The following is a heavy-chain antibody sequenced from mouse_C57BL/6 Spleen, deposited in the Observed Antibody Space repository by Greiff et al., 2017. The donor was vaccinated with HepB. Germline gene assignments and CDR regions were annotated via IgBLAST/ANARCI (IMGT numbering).Heavy chain of an antibody. D-gene: IGHD2-4*01. CDR1: GYAFSSSW. Sequence: QVHVKQSGPELVKPGASVKISCKASGYAFSSSWMNWVKQRPGKGLEWIGRIYPGDGDTNYNGKFKGKATLTADKSSSTAYMQLSSLTSEDSAVYFCASAIYYDYDGGFAYWGQGTLVTVSA. CDR3: ASAIYYDYDGGFAY. J-gene: IGHJ3*01. CDR2: IYPGDGDT. V-gene: IGHV1-82*01.